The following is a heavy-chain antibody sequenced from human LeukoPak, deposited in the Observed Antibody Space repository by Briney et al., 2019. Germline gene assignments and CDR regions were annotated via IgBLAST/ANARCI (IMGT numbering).Heavy chain of an antibody. V-gene: IGHV3-9*01. CDR2: ISWNSGSI. CDR3: AKGDPASDLDIVATPLYY. J-gene: IGHJ4*02. CDR1: GFTFDDYA. D-gene: IGHD5-12*01. Sequence: GGSLRLSCAASGFTFDDYAMHWVRQAPGKGLEWVSGISWNSGSIGYADSVKGRFTISRDNAKNSLYLQMNSLRAEDAALYYCAKGDPASDLDIVATPLYYWGQGTLVTVSS.